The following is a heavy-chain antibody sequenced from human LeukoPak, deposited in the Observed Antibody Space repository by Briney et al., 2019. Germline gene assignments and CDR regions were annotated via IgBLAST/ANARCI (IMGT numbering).Heavy chain of an antibody. V-gene: IGHV3-11*06. D-gene: IGHD4-17*01. CDR2: ISSSSSYI. CDR1: GFTFSDYY. CDR3: ATGDYGDYDFDY. J-gene: IGHJ4*02. Sequence: GGSLRLSCAASGFTFSDYYMTWIRQAPGKGLEWASYISSSSSYINYADSVKGRFTISRDNAKNSLYLQMNSLRAEDTAVYYCATGDYGDYDFDYWGQGTLVTVSS.